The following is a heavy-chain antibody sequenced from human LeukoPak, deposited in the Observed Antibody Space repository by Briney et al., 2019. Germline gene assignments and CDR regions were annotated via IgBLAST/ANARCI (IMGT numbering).Heavy chain of an antibody. CDR3: AREGIRIAAAGTIDY. CDR1: GYTFTSYG. Sequence: VASVKVSCKASGYTFTSYGISWVRQAPGQGLEWMGWISAYNGNTNYAQKLQDRVTMTTDTSTSTAYMELRSLRSDDTAMYYCAREGIRIAAAGTIDYWGQGTLVTVSS. CDR2: ISAYNGNT. V-gene: IGHV1-18*01. J-gene: IGHJ4*02. D-gene: IGHD6-13*01.